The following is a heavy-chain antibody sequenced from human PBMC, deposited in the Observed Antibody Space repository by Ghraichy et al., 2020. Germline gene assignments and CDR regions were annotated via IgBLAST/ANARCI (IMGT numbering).Heavy chain of an antibody. D-gene: IGHD7-27*01. Sequence: SETLSLTCAVYGGSFSGYYWSWIRQPPGKGLEWIGEINHSGSTNYNPSLKSRVTISVDTSKNQFSLKLSSVTAADTAVYYCARITGAGYYYYYGVDVWGQGTTVTVSS. CDR2: INHSGST. J-gene: IGHJ6*02. CDR3: ARITGAGYYYYYGVDV. CDR1: GGSFSGYY. V-gene: IGHV4-34*01.